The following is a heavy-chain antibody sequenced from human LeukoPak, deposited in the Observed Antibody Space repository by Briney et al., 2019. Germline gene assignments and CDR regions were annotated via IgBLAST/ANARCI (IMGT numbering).Heavy chain of an antibody. D-gene: IGHD5-24*01. J-gene: IGHJ4*02. CDR3: ARGDGYNFLDY. Sequence: GGSLRLSCAVSGFSVTNNYMSWVRQAPGKGLEWVSVFYVGGATYYADSVKGRFTISRDNSENTLYLQMKSLRAEDTAVYYCARGDGYNFLDYWGQGTLVTVSS. CDR2: FYVGGAT. V-gene: IGHV3-53*01. CDR1: GFSVTNNY.